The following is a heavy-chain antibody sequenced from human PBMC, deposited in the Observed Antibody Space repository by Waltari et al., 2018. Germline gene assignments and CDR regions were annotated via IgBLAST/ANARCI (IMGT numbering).Heavy chain of an antibody. J-gene: IGHJ4*02. CDR2: ISDGGGII. Sequence: EVQLLESGGGLVQPGGSLRRSCAASGFTFSTYVMNWVRQAPGKWLEWVSSISDGGGIINYADSVKGRFTISRDNSKNTVYLQMKSLRAEDTAVYYCARGSGVDYWGQGTLVTISS. V-gene: IGHV3-23*01. D-gene: IGHD7-27*01. CDR3: ARGSGVDY. CDR1: GFTFSTYV.